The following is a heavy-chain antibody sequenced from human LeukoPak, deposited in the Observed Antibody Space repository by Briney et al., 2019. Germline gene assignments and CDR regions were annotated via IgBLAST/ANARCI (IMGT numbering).Heavy chain of an antibody. Sequence: GGSLRLSCAASGFTFSSYWMHWVRQAPGKGLEWVSAISGSGGSTYYADSVKGRFTISRDNSKNTLYLQMNSLRAEDTAVYYCAKDSELIAVAGIFDYWGQGTLVTVSS. CDR2: ISGSGGST. D-gene: IGHD6-19*01. V-gene: IGHV3-23*01. CDR3: AKDSELIAVAGIFDY. CDR1: GFTFSSYW. J-gene: IGHJ4*02.